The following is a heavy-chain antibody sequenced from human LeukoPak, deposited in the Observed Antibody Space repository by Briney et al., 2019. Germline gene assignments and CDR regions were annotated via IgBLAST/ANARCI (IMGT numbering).Heavy chain of an antibody. D-gene: IGHD2-2*02. J-gene: IGHJ4*02. Sequence: ASVKLSCKASGYTFTGWYIHWERRAPGQGLEWLGWINPNSGGTYYAQNVEGRVTMTRDKSISTAYMELSRLTSDDRAVYYCARAYCSSAICYTCDDWGQGTLVTVSS. V-gene: IGHV1-2*02. CDR3: ARAYCSSAICYTCDD. CDR1: GYTFTGWY. CDR2: INPNSGGT.